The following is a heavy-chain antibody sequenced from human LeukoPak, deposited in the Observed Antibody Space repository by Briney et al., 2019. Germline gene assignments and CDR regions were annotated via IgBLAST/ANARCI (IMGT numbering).Heavy chain of an antibody. CDR2: ISDLSNNR. Sequence: PGRSLRLSCAASGSTFSDYYMSWIRQAPGKGLEWLSYISDLSNNRYYADTVKGRFIISRDDAKNSVYLQMSSLRAEDTAVYYCARFGTSGYSGDHWGQGTLVTVSS. J-gene: IGHJ4*02. CDR3: ARFGTSGYSGDH. V-gene: IGHV3-11*04. D-gene: IGHD3-22*01. CDR1: GSTFSDYY.